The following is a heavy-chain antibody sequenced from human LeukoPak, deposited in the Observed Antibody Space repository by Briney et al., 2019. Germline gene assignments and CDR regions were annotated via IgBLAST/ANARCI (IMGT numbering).Heavy chain of an antibody. CDR1: GYSFTDYF. CDR3: ARDTARITIFGVAKYMDV. J-gene: IGHJ6*03. CDR2: INPNSGGT. Sequence: ASVKVSCKTSGYSFTDYFVHWVRQAPGQGLEWMGWINPNSGGTNYAQKFQGRVTLTRDTSISTAYMELSRLRSDDTAVYYCARDTARITIFGVAKYMDVWGKGTTVTVSS. D-gene: IGHD3-3*01. V-gene: IGHV1-2*02.